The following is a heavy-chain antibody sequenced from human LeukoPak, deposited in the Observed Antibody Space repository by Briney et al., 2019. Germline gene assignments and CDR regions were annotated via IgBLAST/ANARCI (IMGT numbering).Heavy chain of an antibody. V-gene: IGHV4-59*01. Sequence: PSETRSLTCTVSGGSISSYYWSWIRQPPGKGLEWIGYIYYSGSTNYNPSLKSRVTISVDTSKNQFSLKLSSVTAADTAVYYCAREAMVRGGYYYGMDVWGQGTTVTVSS. CDR3: AREAMVRGGYYYGMDV. CDR1: GGSISSYY. J-gene: IGHJ6*02. D-gene: IGHD3-10*01. CDR2: IYYSGST.